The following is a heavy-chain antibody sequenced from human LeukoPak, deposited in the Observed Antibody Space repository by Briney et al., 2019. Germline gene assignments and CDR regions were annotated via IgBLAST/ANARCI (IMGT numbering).Heavy chain of an antibody. Sequence: PSETLSLTCTVSGGSISSYYWSWIRQPPGKGLEWIGYVYYSGSTNYNPSLKSRVTISVDTSKNQFSLKLSSVTAADTAVYYCAIGEIAVAVNWGQGTLVTVSS. D-gene: IGHD6-19*01. V-gene: IGHV4-59*01. J-gene: IGHJ4*02. CDR1: GGSISSYY. CDR2: VYYSGST. CDR3: AIGEIAVAVN.